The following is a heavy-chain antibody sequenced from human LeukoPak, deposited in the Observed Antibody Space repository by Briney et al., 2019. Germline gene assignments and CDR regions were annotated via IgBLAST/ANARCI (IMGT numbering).Heavy chain of an antibody. V-gene: IGHV5-51*01. CDR1: GYSFTSYW. CDR2: IYPGDSDT. D-gene: IGHD2-2*01. J-gene: IGHJ4*02. Sequence: GESLKISCKESGYSFTSYWIAWVRQMPGKGLEWMGIIYPGDSDTRYSPSFQGQVTISADKSISTVHLRWSSLNASDTAMYYCARAGYCSSTTCFLDSWGQGTLVTVSS. CDR3: ARAGYCSSTTCFLDS.